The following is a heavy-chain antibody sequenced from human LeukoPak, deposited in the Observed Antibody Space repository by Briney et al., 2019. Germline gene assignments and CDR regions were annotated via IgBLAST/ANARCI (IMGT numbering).Heavy chain of an antibody. CDR1: GYTFTRYS. V-gene: IGHV1-2*02. Sequence: ASVKVSCKASGYTFTRYSISWVRQAPGRGLEWMGWINPNSGGTNYAQKFQGRVTMTRDTSISTAYMELSRLRSDDTAVYYCARDSRYYDSSGYYYFTDAFDIWGQGTMVTVSS. CDR2: INPNSGGT. CDR3: ARDSRYYDSSGYYYFTDAFDI. D-gene: IGHD3-22*01. J-gene: IGHJ3*02.